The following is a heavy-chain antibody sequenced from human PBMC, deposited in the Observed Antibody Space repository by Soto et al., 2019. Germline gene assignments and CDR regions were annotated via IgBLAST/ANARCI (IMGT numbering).Heavy chain of an antibody. Sequence: EVQLVESGGGLVQPGGSVKLSCAASGFNFSVSSMHWVRQASGKGLEWVGRIRSKAKDYATAYAESVKGRFAISRDDLKNTMYRQMSSLRTEDTAMDYCAIEGAGFGQWGQGTLVTVSS. CDR3: AIEGAGFGQ. CDR2: IRSKAKDYAT. J-gene: IGHJ4*02. CDR1: GFNFSVSS. V-gene: IGHV3-73*01. D-gene: IGHD1-26*01.